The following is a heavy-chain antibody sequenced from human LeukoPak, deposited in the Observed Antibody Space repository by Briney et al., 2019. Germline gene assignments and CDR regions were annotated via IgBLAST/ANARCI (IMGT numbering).Heavy chain of an antibody. CDR1: GYTFTSYY. J-gene: IGHJ5*02. V-gene: IGHV1-46*01. CDR3: ARDRFSALTYDFWSGYYRWFDP. Sequence: ASVKVSCKASGYTFTSYYMHWVRQAPGQGLEWMGIINPSGGSTSYAQKFQGRVTMTRDTSTSTVYMELSSLRSEDTAVYYCARDRFSALTYDFWSGYYRWFDPWGQGTLVTVSS. D-gene: IGHD3-3*01. CDR2: INPSGGST.